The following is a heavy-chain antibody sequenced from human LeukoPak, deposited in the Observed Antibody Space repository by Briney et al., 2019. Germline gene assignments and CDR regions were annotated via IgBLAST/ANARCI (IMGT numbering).Heavy chain of an antibody. CDR3: ARVTYPPSITNQYNWFDP. J-gene: IGHJ5*02. Sequence: SETLSPTCTVSGGSISSYYWSWIRQPPGKGLEWIGYIYYSGSTNYNPSLKSRVTISVDTSKNQFSLKLSSVTAADTAVYYCARVTYPPSITNQYNWFDPWGQGTLVTVPS. CDR2: IYYSGST. V-gene: IGHV4-59*01. D-gene: IGHD3-3*01. CDR1: GGSISSYY.